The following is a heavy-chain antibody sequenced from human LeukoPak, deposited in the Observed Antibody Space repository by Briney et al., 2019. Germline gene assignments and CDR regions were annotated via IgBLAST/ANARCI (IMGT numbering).Heavy chain of an antibody. CDR2: IRSKANSYAT. Sequence: PGRSLRLSCAASGFTFSGSAMHWVRQASGKGLEWVGRIRSKANSYATAYAASVKGRFTISRDDSKNTAYLQMNSLKTEDTAVYYCTRHVGGQRGFDPWGQGTLVTVSS. CDR1: GFTFSGSA. V-gene: IGHV3-73*01. J-gene: IGHJ5*02. CDR3: TRHVGGQRGFDP. D-gene: IGHD6-25*01.